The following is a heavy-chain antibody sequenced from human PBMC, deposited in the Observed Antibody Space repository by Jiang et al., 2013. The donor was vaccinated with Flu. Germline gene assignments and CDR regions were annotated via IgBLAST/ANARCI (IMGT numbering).Heavy chain of an antibody. CDR2: ISAYNGNT. D-gene: IGHD6-13*01. Sequence: SGAEVKKPGASVKVSCKASGYTFTSYGISWVRQAPGQGLEWMGWISAYNGNTNYAQKLQGRVTMTTDTSTSTAYMELRSLRSDDTAVYYCARTRSSSSWYEDYYYYYMDVWGKGTTVTVSS. CDR3: ARTRSSSSWYEDYYYYYMDV. J-gene: IGHJ6*03. CDR1: GYTFTSYG. V-gene: IGHV1-18*01.